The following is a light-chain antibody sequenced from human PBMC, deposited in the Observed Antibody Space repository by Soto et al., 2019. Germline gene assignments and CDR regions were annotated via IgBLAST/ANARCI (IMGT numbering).Light chain of an antibody. CDR3: QQLNSYPWT. CDR2: AAS. V-gene: IGKV1-9*01. Sequence: DIQLTQSPCFLSASVEDRVTITCRASQGISSYLAWYQQKPGKAPKLLIYAASTLQSGVPSRFSGSGSGTEFTLTISSLQPEDFATYYCQQLNSYPWTLGQGTKVEIK. CDR1: QGISSY. J-gene: IGKJ1*01.